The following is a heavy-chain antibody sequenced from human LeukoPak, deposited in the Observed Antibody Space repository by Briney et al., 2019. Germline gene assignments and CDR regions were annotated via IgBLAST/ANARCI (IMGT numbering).Heavy chain of an antibody. Sequence: ASVKVSCKACGYTFTSYGISWVRRAPGQGLEWMGWISAYNGNTNYAQKLQGRVTMTTDTSTSTAYMELRSLRSDDTAVYYCARDAYDFWSVAHMHVWGKGTTVADSS. CDR3: ARDAYDFWSVAHMHV. J-gene: IGHJ6*03. D-gene: IGHD3-3*01. CDR2: ISAYNGNT. V-gene: IGHV1-18*01. CDR1: GYTFTSYG.